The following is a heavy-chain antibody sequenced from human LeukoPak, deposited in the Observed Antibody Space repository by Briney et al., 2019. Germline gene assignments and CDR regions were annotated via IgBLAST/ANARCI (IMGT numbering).Heavy chain of an antibody. CDR3: AKHEGTQWELPDY. CDR1: GFTFSSYA. CDR2: FSSSDTRT. D-gene: IGHD1-26*01. Sequence: GGSLRLSCAASGFTFSSYAMSWVRQAPGKGLEWVSTFSSSDTRTYYAASVKGRFTISRDNSKETLYLQMNSLRGEDTAVYYCAKHEGTQWELPDYWGQGTLVTVSS. V-gene: IGHV3-23*01. J-gene: IGHJ4*02.